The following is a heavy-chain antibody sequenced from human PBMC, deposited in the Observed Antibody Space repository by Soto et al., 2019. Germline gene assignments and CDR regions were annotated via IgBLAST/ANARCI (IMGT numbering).Heavy chain of an antibody. CDR2: FSPDGSKI. J-gene: IGHJ4*02. Sequence: QVQLVEAGGGVVQPGTSLRLSCAASGFIISNYDMHWVRQAPGKGLEWLAVFSPDGSKIFYADSVKGRFTISRDLSKNTLYLQMHNLRHEATAVYFCAREVKPEIQFDYWGQGTLVTVSS. CDR3: AREVKPEIQFDY. D-gene: IGHD5-18*01. V-gene: IGHV3-30*04. CDR1: GFIISNYD.